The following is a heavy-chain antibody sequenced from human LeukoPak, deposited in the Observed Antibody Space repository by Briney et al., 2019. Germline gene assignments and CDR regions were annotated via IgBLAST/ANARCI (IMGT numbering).Heavy chain of an antibody. CDR1: GGSISSYY. V-gene: IGHV4-59*08. D-gene: IGHD3-10*01. CDR2: IYYSGST. CDR3: ARVVRGVLRGIYFDY. J-gene: IGHJ4*02. Sequence: LETLSLTCTVSGGSISSYYWSWIRQPPGKGLEWIGYIYYSGSTNYNPSLKSRVTISVDTSKNQFSLKLSSVTAADTAVCYCARVVRGVLRGIYFDYWGQGTLVTVSS.